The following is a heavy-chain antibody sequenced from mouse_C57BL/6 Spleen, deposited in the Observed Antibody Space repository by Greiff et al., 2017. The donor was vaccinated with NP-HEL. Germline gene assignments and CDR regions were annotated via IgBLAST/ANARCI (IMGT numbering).Heavy chain of an antibody. Sequence: QVQLQQPGAELVMPGASVKLSCKASGYTFTSYWMHWVKQRPGQGLEWIGEIDPSDSYTNYNQKFKGKSTLTVDKSSSTAYMQLSSLTSEDSAVYYCARAGVYSNPAWFAYWGQGTLVTVSA. CDR3: ARAGVYSNPAWFAY. J-gene: IGHJ3*01. V-gene: IGHV1-69*01. CDR1: GYTFTSYW. CDR2: IDPSDSYT. D-gene: IGHD2-5*01.